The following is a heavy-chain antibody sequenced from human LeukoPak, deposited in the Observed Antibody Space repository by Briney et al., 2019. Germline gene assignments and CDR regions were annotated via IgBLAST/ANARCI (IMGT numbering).Heavy chain of an antibody. CDR3: AKWSVAAAGSNGIDY. J-gene: IGHJ4*02. D-gene: IGHD6-13*01. Sequence: GGSLRLSCAASGFTFSSYGMHWVRQAPGKGLEWVAVISYDGSNKYYADSVKGRFTISRDNSKNTLYLQMNSLRAEDTAVYYCAKWSVAAAGSNGIDYWGQGTLVTVSS. CDR2: ISYDGSNK. CDR1: GFTFSSYG. V-gene: IGHV3-30*18.